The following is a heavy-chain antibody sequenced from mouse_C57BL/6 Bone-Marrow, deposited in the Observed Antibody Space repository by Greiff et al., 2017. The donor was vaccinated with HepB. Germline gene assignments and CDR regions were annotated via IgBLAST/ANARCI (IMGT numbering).Heavy chain of an antibody. CDR3: AIGGLAHYYAMDY. CDR2: IYPGDGDT. J-gene: IGHJ4*01. D-gene: IGHD1-3*01. Sequence: VQLQQSGAELVKPGASVKISCKASGYAFSSYWMNWVKQRPGKGLEWIGQIYPGDGDTNYNGKFKGKATLTADKSSSTAYMQLSSLTSEDSAVYFCAIGGLAHYYAMDYWGQGTSVTVSS. CDR1: GYAFSSYW. V-gene: IGHV1-80*01.